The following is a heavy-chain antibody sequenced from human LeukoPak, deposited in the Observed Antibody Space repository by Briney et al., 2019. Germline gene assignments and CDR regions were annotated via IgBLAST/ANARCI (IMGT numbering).Heavy chain of an antibody. CDR1: GFTFSTYG. J-gene: IGHJ5*02. CDR2: IRYDGTNK. Sequence: GGSLRLSCAASGFTFSTYGMHWVRQAPGKGLEWVAFIRYDGTNKYYADSVKGRFTISRDNSKNTLYLQMNSLRAEDTALYYCARTVGYGAYSWFDPWGQGTLVTVSS. CDR3: ARTVGYGAYSWFDP. D-gene: IGHD4-17*01. V-gene: IGHV3-30*02.